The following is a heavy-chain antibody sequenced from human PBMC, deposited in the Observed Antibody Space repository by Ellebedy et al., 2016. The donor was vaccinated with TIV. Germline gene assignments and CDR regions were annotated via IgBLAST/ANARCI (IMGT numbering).Heavy chain of an antibody. CDR3: ANHGPPGSDYSFDY. D-gene: IGHD4-17*01. Sequence: GGSLRLSCAASGFTFTGHAMSWARQAPGRGLDWVSAISGNGGATYYADSVKGRFTISRDNSKNTLFLQMNSLRAEDTAVYYCANHGPPGSDYSFDYWGQGALVTVSS. CDR1: GFTFTGHA. V-gene: IGHV3-23*01. J-gene: IGHJ4*02. CDR2: ISGNGGAT.